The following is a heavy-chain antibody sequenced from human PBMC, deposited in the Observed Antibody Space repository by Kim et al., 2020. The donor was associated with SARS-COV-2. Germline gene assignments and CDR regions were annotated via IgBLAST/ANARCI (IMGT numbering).Heavy chain of an antibody. CDR2: MNPNSGNT. J-gene: IGHJ6*02. CDR3: ARGYGSGSYYNVRYYYYGMDV. V-gene: IGHV1-8*01. CDR1: GYTFTSYD. D-gene: IGHD3-10*01. Sequence: ASVKVSCKASGYTFTSYDINWVRQATGQGLEWMGWMNPNSGNTGYAQKFQGRVTMTRNTSISTAYMELSSLRSEDTAVYYCARGYGSGSYYNVRYYYYGMDVWGQGTTVTVSS.